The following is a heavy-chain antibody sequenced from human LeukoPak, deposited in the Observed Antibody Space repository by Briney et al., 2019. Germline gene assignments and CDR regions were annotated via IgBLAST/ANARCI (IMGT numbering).Heavy chain of an antibody. V-gene: IGHV3-23*01. CDR1: GFSVSNYA. D-gene: IGHD2-15*01. Sequence: KSGGSLRLSCVVSGFSVSNYAMSWVRQAPGKGLEWVSYISERGGSTTYADSVKGRFTISRDNSKNTLYLQMNSLRAEDTAVYYCAKCPPGWLSDYFDYWGQGTLVTVSS. CDR2: ISERGGST. CDR3: AKCPPGWLSDYFDY. J-gene: IGHJ4*02.